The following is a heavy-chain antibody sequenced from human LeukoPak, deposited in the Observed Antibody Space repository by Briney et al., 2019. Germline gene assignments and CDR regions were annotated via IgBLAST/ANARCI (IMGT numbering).Heavy chain of an antibody. D-gene: IGHD3-22*01. V-gene: IGHV4-38-2*02. CDR1: GYSISSGYY. Sequence: PSETLSLTCTVSGYSISSGYYWGWIRQPPGKGLEWIGSIYHSGSTYYNPSLKSRVTISVDTSKNQFSLKLSSVTAADTAVYYCARDWDSSGYGYWGQGTLVTVSS. CDR3: ARDWDSSGYGY. CDR2: IYHSGST. J-gene: IGHJ4*02.